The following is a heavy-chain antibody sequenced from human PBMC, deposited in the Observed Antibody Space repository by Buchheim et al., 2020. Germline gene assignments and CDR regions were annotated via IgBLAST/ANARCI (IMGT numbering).Heavy chain of an antibody. CDR3: ARDYDILTGYPSYYYGMDV. CDR1: GGSISSYY. CDR2: IYYSGST. D-gene: IGHD3-9*01. V-gene: IGHV4-59*01. J-gene: IGHJ6*02. Sequence: QVQLQESGPGLVKPSETLSLTCTVSGGSISSYYWSWIRQPPGKGLEWIGYIYYSGSTNYNPSLKSRVTISVETSKNQFSLQLSSVTAADTAVYYCARDYDILTGYPSYYYGMDVWGQGTT.